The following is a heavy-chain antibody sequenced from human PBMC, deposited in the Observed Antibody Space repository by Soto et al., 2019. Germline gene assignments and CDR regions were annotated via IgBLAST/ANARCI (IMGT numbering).Heavy chain of an antibody. Sequence: EVQLLESGGGLVQPGGSLRLSCAASRFTFSSYAMSWVRQAPGKGLERVSAISGSGGSTYYADSVKGRFTISRDNSKNTLYLQMNSLRAEDTAVYYCAKLWIWNDGGPWGQGTLVTVSS. CDR2: ISGSGGST. J-gene: IGHJ5*02. V-gene: IGHV3-23*01. D-gene: IGHD1-1*01. CDR3: AKLWIWNDGGP. CDR1: RFTFSSYA.